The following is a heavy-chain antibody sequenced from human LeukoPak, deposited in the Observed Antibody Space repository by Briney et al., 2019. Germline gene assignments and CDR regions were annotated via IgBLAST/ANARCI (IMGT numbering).Heavy chain of an antibody. J-gene: IGHJ5*02. V-gene: IGHV3-48*03. CDR2: ISSSGSTI. CDR3: AREGGSYFDNWFDP. D-gene: IGHD1-26*01. CDR1: GFTFSSYE. Sequence: GSLRLSCAASGFTFSSYEMNWVRQAPGKGLEWVSYISSSGSTIYYADSVKGRFTISRDNAKNSLYLQMNSLRAEDTAVYYCAREGGSYFDNWFDPWGQGTLVTVSS.